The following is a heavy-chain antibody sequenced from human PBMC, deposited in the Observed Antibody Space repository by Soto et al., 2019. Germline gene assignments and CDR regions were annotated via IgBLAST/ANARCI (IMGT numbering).Heavy chain of an antibody. CDR3: ARDQVAGTQGNV. CDR1: GGTFSSYA. J-gene: IGHJ6*02. Sequence: AASVKVSCKASGGTFSSYAISWVRQAPGQGLEWMGGIIPIFGTANYAQKFQGRVTITADKSTSTAYMELSSLRSEDTAVYYCARDQVAGTQGNVWGQGTTVTVSS. D-gene: IGHD6-19*01. V-gene: IGHV1-69*06. CDR2: IIPIFGTA.